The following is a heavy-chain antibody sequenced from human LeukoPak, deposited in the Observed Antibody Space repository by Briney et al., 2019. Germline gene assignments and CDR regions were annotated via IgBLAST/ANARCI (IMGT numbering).Heavy chain of an antibody. CDR1: GFTVSSYY. J-gene: IGHJ5*02. V-gene: IGHV3-53*01. Sequence: GRSLRLSCAASGFTVSSYYMSWVRQAPGKGLEWVSVIYTGGGTSHADSVKGRFTISRDNSKNTLYLQMNSLRAEDTAVYYCARAAGLLDWFDPWGQGTLVTVSS. CDR2: IYTGGGT. D-gene: IGHD3-3*02. CDR3: ARAAGLLDWFDP.